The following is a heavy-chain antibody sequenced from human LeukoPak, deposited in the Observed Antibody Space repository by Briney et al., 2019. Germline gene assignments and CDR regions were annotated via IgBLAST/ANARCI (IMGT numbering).Heavy chain of an antibody. CDR1: GFTFSSYE. D-gene: IGHD3-22*01. V-gene: IGHV3-48*03. CDR2: ISSSGSTI. J-gene: IGHJ4*02. Sequence: GGSLRLSCAASGFTFSSYEMNWVRQAPGKGLEWVSYISSSGSTIYYADSVKGRFTISRDNAKNSLYLQMNSLRAEDTAVYYCARVVRGYDSSGYYDYWGQGTLATVSS. CDR3: ARVVRGYDSSGYYDY.